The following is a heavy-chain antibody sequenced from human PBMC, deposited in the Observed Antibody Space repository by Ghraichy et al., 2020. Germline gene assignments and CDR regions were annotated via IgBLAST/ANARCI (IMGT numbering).Heavy chain of an antibody. CDR1: GGTFSSYA. CDR3: ARDSDSPFGVVSHYGLDV. D-gene: IGHD3-3*01. Sequence: SVKVSCKASGGTFSSYAISWVRQAPGQGLEWMGGIIPIFGTANYAQKFQGRVTITADESTSTAYMELSSLRSEDTAVYYCARDSDSPFGVVSHYGLDVWGQGTSVTVS. V-gene: IGHV1-69*13. CDR2: IIPIFGTA. J-gene: IGHJ6*02.